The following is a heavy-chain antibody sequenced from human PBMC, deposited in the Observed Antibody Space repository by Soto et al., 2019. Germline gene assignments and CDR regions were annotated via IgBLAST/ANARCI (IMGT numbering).Heavy chain of an antibody. D-gene: IGHD6-13*01. J-gene: IGHJ4*02. CDR1: GGSVSSYY. V-gene: IGHV4-59*02. CDR2: IYYSGST. CDR3: ARVAAAGVFDY. Sequence: SETLSLTCTVSGGSVSSYYWSWIRQPPGKGLEWIGYIYYSGSTNYNPSLKSRVTISVDTSKNQFSLRLSSVTAADTAVYYCARVAAAGVFDYWGQGTLVTVSS.